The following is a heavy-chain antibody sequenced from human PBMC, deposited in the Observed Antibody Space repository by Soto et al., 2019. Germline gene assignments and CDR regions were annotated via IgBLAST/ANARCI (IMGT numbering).Heavy chain of an antibody. CDR2: IGTAGDT. CDR1: GFTFSSYD. J-gene: IGHJ6*02. CDR3: AREIRPRGTYYYYYGMDV. V-gene: IGHV3-13*01. D-gene: IGHD1-1*01. Sequence: PGGSLRLSCAASGFTFSSYDMHWVRQATGKGLEWVSAIGTAGDTYYPGSVKGRFTISRENAKNSLYLQMNSLRAEDTAVYYCAREIRPRGTYYYYYGMDVWGQGTTVTVSS.